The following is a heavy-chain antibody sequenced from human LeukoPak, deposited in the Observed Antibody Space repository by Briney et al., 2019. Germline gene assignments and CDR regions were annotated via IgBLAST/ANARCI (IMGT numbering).Heavy chain of an antibody. Sequence: SSETLSLTCTVSGGSISSYYWSWIRQPAGKGLEWIGRIYTSGSTNYNPSLKSRVTMSVDTSKNQFSLKLSSVTAADTAVYYCARSSSSGGTRYYYMDVWGKGTTVTVSS. CDR3: ARSSSSGGTRYYYMDV. D-gene: IGHD6-13*01. CDR1: GGSISSYY. V-gene: IGHV4-4*07. CDR2: IYTSGST. J-gene: IGHJ6*03.